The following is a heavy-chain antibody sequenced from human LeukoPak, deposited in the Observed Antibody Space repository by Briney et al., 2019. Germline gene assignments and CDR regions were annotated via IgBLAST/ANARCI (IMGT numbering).Heavy chain of an antibody. D-gene: IGHD6-13*01. V-gene: IGHV3-23*01. J-gene: IGHJ5*02. CDR2: ISGSGGST. Sequence: GGSLRLSCAASGFTFSSYSMNWVRQAPGKGLEWVSAISGSGGSTYYADSVKGRFTISRDNSKNTLYLQMNSLRAEDTAVYYCAKDREAAAPRNWFDPWGQGTLVTVSS. CDR1: GFTFSSYS. CDR3: AKDREAAAPRNWFDP.